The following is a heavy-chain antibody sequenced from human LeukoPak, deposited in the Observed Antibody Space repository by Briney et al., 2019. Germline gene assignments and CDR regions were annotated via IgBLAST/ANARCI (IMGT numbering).Heavy chain of an antibody. CDR1: GFTFSSYA. CDR3: AIVIGSGWSHDY. D-gene: IGHD6-19*01. V-gene: IGHV3-23*01. CDR2: ISDSGGST. Sequence: GGSLSLPCAASGFTFSSYAMSWVRQAPGEGLEWASAISDSGGSTYYADSEKGRFTISRDNTKNTLYLQMNSLRAEDTAVYYCAIVIGSGWSHDYWGQGTLVTVSS. J-gene: IGHJ4*02.